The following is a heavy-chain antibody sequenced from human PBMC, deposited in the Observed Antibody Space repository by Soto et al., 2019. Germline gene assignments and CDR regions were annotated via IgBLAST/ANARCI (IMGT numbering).Heavy chain of an antibody. D-gene: IGHD3-10*01. CDR3: AKDISKYYYGSELSWFDP. J-gene: IGHJ5*02. Sequence: GGSLRLSCAASGFTFDDYAMHWVRQAPGKGLEWVSGISWNSGSIGYADSVKGRFTISRDNAKNSLYLQMNSLRAEDTALYYCAKDISKYYYGSELSWFDPWGQGTLVTVS. V-gene: IGHV3-9*01. CDR2: ISWNSGSI. CDR1: GFTFDDYA.